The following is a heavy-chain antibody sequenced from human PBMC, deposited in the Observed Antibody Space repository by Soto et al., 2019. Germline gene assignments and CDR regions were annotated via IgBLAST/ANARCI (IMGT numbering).Heavy chain of an antibody. V-gene: IGHV3-11*01. CDR1: GFTFSDFH. CDR2: IYRRGSTV. CDR3: ANRIAGNTGHAFDV. J-gene: IGHJ6*02. D-gene: IGHD2-15*01. Sequence: QVQLVESGAGLVKPGGSLRLSCAASGFTFSDFHMIWVRQAPGKGLEWISYIYRRGSTVSYADSVQSRLTISRDNAKNPMYLQLDSLRVEDTAVYYSANRIAGNTGHAFDVWGPGTTVTISS.